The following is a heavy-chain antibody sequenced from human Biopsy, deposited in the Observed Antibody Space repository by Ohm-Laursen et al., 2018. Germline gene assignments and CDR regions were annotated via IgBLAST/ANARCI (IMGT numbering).Heavy chain of an antibody. CDR3: AADINVWNVNY. CDR2: FAPENGRI. J-gene: IGHJ4*02. CDR1: TGTFDSYG. Sequence: ASVKVSCKPSTGTFDSYGVTWVRQAPGQGLEWMGGFAPENGRIVYSQKFQGRVTMTEDTSTSTAYMEVWRLRSDDTAVYYCAADINVWNVNYWGKGTQVIVSS. D-gene: IGHD1-1*01. V-gene: IGHV1-24*01.